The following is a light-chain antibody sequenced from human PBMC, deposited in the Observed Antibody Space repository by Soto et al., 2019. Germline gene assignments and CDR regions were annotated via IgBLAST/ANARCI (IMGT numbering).Light chain of an antibody. Sequence: DIVMTQSPDSLAVSLGERATINCKSSQNILHSSNNNNYLAWYQQKPGQPPKLLFYWASTRESGVPDRFSGSGSGTDFTLTIGSLQAEDVAVYYCQQYYSNPLTFGGGTKVEIK. J-gene: IGKJ4*01. CDR1: QNILHSSNNNNY. CDR2: WAS. V-gene: IGKV4-1*01. CDR3: QQYYSNPLT.